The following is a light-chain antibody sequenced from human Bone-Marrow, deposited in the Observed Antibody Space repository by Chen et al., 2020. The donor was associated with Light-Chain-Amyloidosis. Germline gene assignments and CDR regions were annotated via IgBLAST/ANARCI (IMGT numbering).Light chain of an antibody. Sequence: SYELTQPPSVSVSPGQTARITCSGDALPTKYAYWYQQKPGPAPVLVIHSDTERPSGISERFSVASSGKTATLNISGAQAEDEAYYHCPSPESLVTYEVIFGGGTQLIFL. CDR1: ALPTKY. J-gene: IGLJ2*01. V-gene: IGLV3-25*03. CDR2: SDT. CDR3: PSPESLVTYEVI.